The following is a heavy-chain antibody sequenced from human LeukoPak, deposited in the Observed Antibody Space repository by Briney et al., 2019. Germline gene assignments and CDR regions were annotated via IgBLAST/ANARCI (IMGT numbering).Heavy chain of an antibody. Sequence: GGSLRLSCAASGFSISTYWMSWVRQAPGKGLEWVANIKQDGSEKHYVDSVNGRFTISRDNAKNSLYLQMNSQRADDTAVYYCARYQGGGWDVWGQGTTVTVSS. CDR2: IKQDGSEK. CDR1: GFSISTYW. V-gene: IGHV3-7*01. D-gene: IGHD6-25*01. J-gene: IGHJ6*02. CDR3: ARYQGGGWDV.